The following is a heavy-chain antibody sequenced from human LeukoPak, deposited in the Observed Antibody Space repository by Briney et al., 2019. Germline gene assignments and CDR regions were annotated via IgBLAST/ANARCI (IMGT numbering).Heavy chain of an antibody. D-gene: IGHD6-19*01. CDR2: IYPGDSDT. V-gene: IGHV5-51*01. CDR3: ARPGYISAWYGAFDI. CDR1: GYSFTSYW. J-gene: IGHJ3*02. Sequence: GESLKISCKGSGYSFTSYWIGWVRQMPGKGLEWMGIIYPGDSDTRYSPSFQGQVTISVDKSISTAYLQWRSLKASDTAMYYCARPGYISAWYGAFDIWGQGTRVTVSS.